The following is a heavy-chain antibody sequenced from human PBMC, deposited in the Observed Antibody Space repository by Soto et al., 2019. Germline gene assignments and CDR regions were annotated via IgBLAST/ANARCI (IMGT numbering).Heavy chain of an antibody. CDR3: AKNQELELPRVIDF. J-gene: IGHJ4*02. D-gene: IGHD1-7*01. Sequence: EVRLLESGGGLLKPGGSLRLSCATSGLTFINYAMSWVRQAPGGGLEWVSSMSGSSSTTYYADSVRGRFTISRDRSKHTLYLPLSSLRAEDTAIYYFAKNQELELPRVIDFWGKGTLVTVSS. V-gene: IGHV3-23*01. CDR2: MSGSSSTT. CDR1: GLTFINYA.